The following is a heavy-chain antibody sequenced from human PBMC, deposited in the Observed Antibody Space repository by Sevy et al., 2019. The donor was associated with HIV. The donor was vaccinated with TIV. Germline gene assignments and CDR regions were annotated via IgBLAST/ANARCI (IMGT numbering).Heavy chain of an antibody. CDR3: ARAKPDYDSSGPFDY. Sequence: ASVKVSCKASGYTFTGYYMHWVRQAPGQGLEWMGWINPNSGGTNYAQKFQGRVTMTRETSISTAYMELSRLRSDDTAVYYCARAKPDYDSSGPFDYWGQGTLVTVSS. D-gene: IGHD3-22*01. J-gene: IGHJ4*02. V-gene: IGHV1-2*02. CDR1: GYTFTGYY. CDR2: INPNSGGT.